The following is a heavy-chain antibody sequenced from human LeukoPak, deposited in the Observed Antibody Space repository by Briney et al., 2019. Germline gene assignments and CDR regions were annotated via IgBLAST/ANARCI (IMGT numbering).Heavy chain of an antibody. J-gene: IGHJ4*02. CDR3: ARDGPSGTPEFDY. CDR2: IHPKSGNT. V-gene: IGHV1-2*02. Sequence: GASVKVSCKASGFSFHDNYQYLYWVRQAPGQGLESMGCIHPKSGNTEYPQKFQGRVTLTRDTSINTAYMELRDLTSDDTAVYFCARDGPSGTPEFDYWGQGTLVTVSS. CDR1: GFSFHDNYQY.